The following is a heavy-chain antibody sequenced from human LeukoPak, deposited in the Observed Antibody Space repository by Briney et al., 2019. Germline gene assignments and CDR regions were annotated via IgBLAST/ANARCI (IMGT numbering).Heavy chain of an antibody. CDR3: ARALWPYYSDY. V-gene: IGHV3-33*01. CDR2: IWYDGSNE. CDR1: GFTFSSCG. D-gene: IGHD2-21*01. J-gene: IGHJ4*02. Sequence: GGSLRLSCAASGFTFSSCGMHWVRQAPGKGLEWVAIIWYDGSNEYYADSVKGRFTISRDNSKNTLYLQMNSLRAEDTAVYYCARALWPYYSDYWGQGTLVTVSS.